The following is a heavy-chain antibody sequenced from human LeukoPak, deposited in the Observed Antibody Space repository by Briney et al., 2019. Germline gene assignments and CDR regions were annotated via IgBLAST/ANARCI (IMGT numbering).Heavy chain of an antibody. CDR2: INTISGDT. Sequence: ASVKVSCKASGYSLSDYYLHWVRQAPGQGLEWMGWINTISGDTNSAQKFQGRVAMTRDTSINTAYMELTRLRSDDTALDYCARGGIRRNYYDRSRFAPWGQGTLVTVSS. CDR1: GYSLSDYY. CDR3: ARGGIRRNYYDRSRFAP. J-gene: IGHJ5*01. V-gene: IGHV1-2*02. D-gene: IGHD3-22*01.